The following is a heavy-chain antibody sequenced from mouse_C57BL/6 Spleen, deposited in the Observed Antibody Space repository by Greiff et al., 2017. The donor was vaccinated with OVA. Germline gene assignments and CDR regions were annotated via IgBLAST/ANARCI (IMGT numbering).Heavy chain of an antibody. Sequence: EVMLVESGGGLVQPGGSMKLSCVASGFTFSNYWMNWVRQSPEKGLEWVAQIRLKSDNYATHYAESVKGRFTISRDDSKSSVYLQMNNLRAEDTGIYYCTFTTVVPFAYWGQGTLVTVSA. D-gene: IGHD1-1*01. J-gene: IGHJ3*01. V-gene: IGHV6-3*01. CDR2: IRLKSDNYAT. CDR1: GFTFSNYW. CDR3: TFTTVVPFAY.